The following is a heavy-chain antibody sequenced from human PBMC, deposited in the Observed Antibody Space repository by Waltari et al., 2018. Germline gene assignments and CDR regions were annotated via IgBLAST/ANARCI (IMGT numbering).Heavy chain of an antibody. CDR2: INPNSGGT. J-gene: IGHJ5*02. D-gene: IGHD3-3*01. CDR3: ARGWYFDFWSNYFENNWFDP. CDR1: GYTFTGHY. Sequence: QVQLVQSGAEVKKPGASVKVSCKASGYTFTGHYMHWVRQAPGQGLEWRGWINPNSGGTNYAQNVQGRVTMPGDTSTSTVYMDLSGLRSDDTAVYYCARGWYFDFWSNYFENNWFDPWGQGTLVTVSS. V-gene: IGHV1-2*02.